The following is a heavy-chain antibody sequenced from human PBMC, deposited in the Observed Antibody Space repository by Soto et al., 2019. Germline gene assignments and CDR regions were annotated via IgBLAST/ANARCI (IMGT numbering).Heavy chain of an antibody. V-gene: IGHV3-11*01. Sequence: PGGSLRLSCAASGFTFSDYYMSWIRQAPGKGLEWVSYISSSGSTIYYADSVKGRFTISRDNAKNSLYLQMNSLRAEDTAGYYCAREWAKVTPPHNYYYGMDVWGQGTTVTVSS. D-gene: IGHD4-4*01. CDR3: AREWAKVTPPHNYYYGMDV. CDR1: GFTFSDYY. CDR2: ISSSGSTI. J-gene: IGHJ6*02.